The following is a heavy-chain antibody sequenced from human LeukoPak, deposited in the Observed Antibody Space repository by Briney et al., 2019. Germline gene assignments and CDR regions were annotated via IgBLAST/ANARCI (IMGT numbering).Heavy chain of an antibody. CDR2: ISYDGSNK. V-gene: IGHV3-30*04. J-gene: IGHJ4*02. CDR3: AREEWLQLSYYFDY. Sequence: PGGSLRLSCAASGFTFSSYAMHWVRKAPGKGLEWVAVISYDGSNKYYADSVKGRFTISRDNSKNTLYLQMNSLRAEDTAVYYCAREEWLQLSYYFDYWGQGTLVTVSS. D-gene: IGHD5-24*01. CDR1: GFTFSSYA.